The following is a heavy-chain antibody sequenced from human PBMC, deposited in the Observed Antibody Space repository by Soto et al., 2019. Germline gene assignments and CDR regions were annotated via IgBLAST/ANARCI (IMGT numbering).Heavy chain of an antibody. CDR1: GFTLSSFP. CDR3: GKGTGYVNGWYEY. D-gene: IGHD6-19*01. V-gene: IGHV3-23*01. J-gene: IGHJ4*02. Sequence: GGSLRLSCAGSGFTLSSFPMTWVRQAPGKGLEWVSTISISGDNTYYADSVKGRFTISRDNSKNTLSLQMDNLRAEDTAIYYCGKGTGYVNGWYEYWGRGTLVTVSS. CDR2: ISISGDNT.